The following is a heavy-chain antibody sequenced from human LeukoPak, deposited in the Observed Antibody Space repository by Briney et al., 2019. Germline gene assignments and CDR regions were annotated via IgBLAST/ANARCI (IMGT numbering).Heavy chain of an antibody. J-gene: IGHJ4*02. CDR2: ISAYNGNT. D-gene: IGHD5-12*01. Sequence: ASVKVSCQASVYLFINYGISWLRPPPGQGLEWMGWISAYNGNTNYAQKLQGRVTMTTDTSTSTAYMELRSLRSDDTAVYYCARDDALVATGSFDYWGQGTLVTVSS. CDR3: ARDDALVATGSFDY. V-gene: IGHV1-18*01. CDR1: VYLFINYG.